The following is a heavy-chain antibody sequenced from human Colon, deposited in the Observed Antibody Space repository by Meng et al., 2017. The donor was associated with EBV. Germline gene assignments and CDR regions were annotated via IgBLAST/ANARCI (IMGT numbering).Heavy chain of an antibody. CDR3: ARQATGYCSGGSCYSGSIFDY. CDR2: IYYSGST. J-gene: IGHJ4*02. Sequence: QVQLQESRPGLLNPSQPLSLPCTVSGGSISSGDDYWRWIRQPPGKGLEWIGYIYYSGSTHYNPSLKSRVTISVDTSKNQFSLKVSSVTAADTAVYYCARQATGYCSGGSCYSGSIFDYWGQGTLVTVSS. CDR1: GGSISSGDDY. V-gene: IGHV4-30-4*01. D-gene: IGHD2-15*01.